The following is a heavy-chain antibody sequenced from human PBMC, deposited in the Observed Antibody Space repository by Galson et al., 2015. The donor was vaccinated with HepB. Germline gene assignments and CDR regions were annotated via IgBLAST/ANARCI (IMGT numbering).Heavy chain of an antibody. CDR2: INSDGSST. CDR3: ARRGQAIRYRRVVPAAVDY. D-gene: IGHD2-2*01. J-gene: IGHJ4*02. Sequence: SLRLSCAAPGFTFSSYWMHWVRQAPGKGLVWVSRINSDGSSTSYADSVKGRFTISRDNAKNTLYLQMNSLRAEDTAVYYCARRGQAIRYRRVVPAAVDYWGQGTLVTVSS. CDR1: GFTFSSYW. V-gene: IGHV3-74*01.